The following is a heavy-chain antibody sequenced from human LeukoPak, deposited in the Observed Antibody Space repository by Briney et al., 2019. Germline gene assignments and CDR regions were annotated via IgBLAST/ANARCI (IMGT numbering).Heavy chain of an antibody. CDR2: IKQDGSEK. D-gene: IGHD1-26*01. CDR3: ARQGGSSFSFSTFFDY. V-gene: IGHV3-7*01. Sequence: GSLRLSCAASGFTFSSYWMSWVRQAPGKGLEWVANIKQDGSEKYYVDSVKGRFTISRDNAKNSLYLQMNGLRAEDTAVYYCARQGGSSFSFSTFFDYWGQGTLVTVSS. J-gene: IGHJ4*02. CDR1: GFTFSSYW.